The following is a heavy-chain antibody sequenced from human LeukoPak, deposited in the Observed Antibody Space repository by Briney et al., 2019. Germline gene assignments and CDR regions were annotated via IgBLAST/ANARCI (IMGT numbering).Heavy chain of an antibody. CDR2: ISYDGSNK. D-gene: IGHD6-6*01. CDR3: ARAYSSSTALALGIDY. CDR1: GFTFSNYA. Sequence: GRSLRLSCAASGFTFSNYAMHWVRQAPGKGLEWVAVISYDGSNKYYADSVKGRFTISRDNSKNTLYLQMNSLRAEDTAVYYCARAYSSSTALALGIDYWGQGTLVTVSS. V-gene: IGHV3-30-3*01. J-gene: IGHJ4*02.